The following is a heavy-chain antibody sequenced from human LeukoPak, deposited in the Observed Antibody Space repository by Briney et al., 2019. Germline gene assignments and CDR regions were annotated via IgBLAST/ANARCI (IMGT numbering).Heavy chain of an antibody. CDR2: ISGSGGST. V-gene: IGHV3-23*01. CDR3: AKDQYYYDSSGYYNEIYYFDN. Sequence: GGSLRPSCAASGFTFSSYAMSWVRQAPGKGLEWVSAISGSGGSTYYADSVKGRFTISRDNSNNTLYLQMNSLRAEDTAVYYCAKDQYYYDSSGYYNEIYYFDNWGQGTLVTVSS. CDR1: GFTFSSYA. J-gene: IGHJ4*02. D-gene: IGHD3-22*01.